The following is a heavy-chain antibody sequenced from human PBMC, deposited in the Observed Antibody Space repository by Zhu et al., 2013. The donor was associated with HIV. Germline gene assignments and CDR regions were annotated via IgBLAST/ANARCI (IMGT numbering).Heavy chain of an antibody. CDR3: ARGPRSSYYYDSSGLLDY. D-gene: IGHD3-22*01. Sequence: QVQLQESGPGLVKPSETLSLTCTVSGGSISSNSYYWGWIRQPPGKGLEWIGSIYYTGSTYYNPSLKSRVTTSVDTSKNQFSLKLSSVTAADTAVYYCARGPRSSYYYDSSGLLDYWGQGTLVTVSS. J-gene: IGHJ4*02. CDR2: IYYTGST. V-gene: IGHV4-39*07. CDR1: GGSISSNSYY.